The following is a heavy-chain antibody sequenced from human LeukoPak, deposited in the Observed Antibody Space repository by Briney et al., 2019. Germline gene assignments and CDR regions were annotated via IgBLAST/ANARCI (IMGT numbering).Heavy chain of an antibody. D-gene: IGHD3-3*01. V-gene: IGHV4-59*01. CDR1: GGSINSYY. Sequence: SETLSLICTVSGGSINSYYWSWIRQPPGKGLEWIGYIYYSGSTNYNPSLKSRVTISVDTSKNQFSLKLSSVTAADTAVYYCARAGLDFWSGYLIDYWGQGTLVTVSS. J-gene: IGHJ4*02. CDR2: IYYSGST. CDR3: ARAGLDFWSGYLIDY.